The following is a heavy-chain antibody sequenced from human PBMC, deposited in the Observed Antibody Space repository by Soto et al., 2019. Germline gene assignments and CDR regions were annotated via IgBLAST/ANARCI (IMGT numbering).Heavy chain of an antibody. CDR1: GYTDPTYG. CDR3: ARRYGAPSSAAGFDC. Sequence: QVQLVQSGAEVKKPGASVKVSFKAAGYTDPTYGFNWVRQAPGPGLEWMGWISPYNEKTKLAQKVQGRVTLTTDTCKSTEYMELRSLRSDDTAVYYCARRYGAPSSAAGFDCWGQGTLVTVSS. J-gene: IGHJ4*02. D-gene: IGHD4-17*01. CDR2: ISPYNEKT. V-gene: IGHV1-18*01.